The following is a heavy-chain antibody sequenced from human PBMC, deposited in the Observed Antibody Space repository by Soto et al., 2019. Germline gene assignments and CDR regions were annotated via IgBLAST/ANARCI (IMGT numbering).Heavy chain of an antibody. Sequence: SETLSLTCAVHGGSFSGDYWSWIRQPPVNGLEWIGEINHSGSTNYNPSLKSRVTISVDTSKNQFSLKLSSVTAADTAVYYCARGPYCSSTSCYPGWFDPWGQGTLVTVSS. CDR3: ARGPYCSSTSCYPGWFDP. D-gene: IGHD2-2*01. J-gene: IGHJ5*02. V-gene: IGHV4-34*01. CDR2: INHSGST. CDR1: GGSFSGDY.